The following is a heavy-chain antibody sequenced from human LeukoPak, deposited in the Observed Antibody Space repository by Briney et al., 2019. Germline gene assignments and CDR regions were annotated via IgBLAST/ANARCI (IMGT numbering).Heavy chain of an antibody. Sequence: PGGSLRLSCAASGFTFSDYYMSWIRQAPGKGLEWVSYISSSGSTIYYADSVKGRFTISRDNAKNSLYLQMNSLRAEDTAVYYCARDNVRGRILTGYRWGQGTLVTVSS. D-gene: IGHD3-9*01. CDR2: ISSSGSTI. V-gene: IGHV3-11*01. J-gene: IGHJ4*02. CDR3: ARDNVRGRILTGYR. CDR1: GFTFSDYY.